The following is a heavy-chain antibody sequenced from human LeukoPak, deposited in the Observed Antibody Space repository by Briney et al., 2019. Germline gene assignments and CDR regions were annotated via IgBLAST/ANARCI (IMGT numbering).Heavy chain of an antibody. CDR1: GFTFSSYA. V-gene: IGHV3-23*01. CDR3: AKDLRFLEWLPFDY. Sequence: GGSLRLSRAASGFTFSSYAMSWVRQAPGKGLEWVSAISGSGGSTYYADSVKGRFTISRDNSKNTLYLQMNSLRAEDTAVYYCAKDLRFLEWLPFDYWGQGTLVTVSS. D-gene: IGHD3-3*01. J-gene: IGHJ4*02. CDR2: ISGSGGST.